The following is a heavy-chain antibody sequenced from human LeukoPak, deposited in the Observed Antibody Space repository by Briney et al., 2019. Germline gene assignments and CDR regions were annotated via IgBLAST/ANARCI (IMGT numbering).Heavy chain of an antibody. CDR1: GFSFSTYS. Sequence: PGGSLRLSCVASGFSFSTYSMNWVRQAPGKGLEYVSAIVGSRRTTYYADSVKGRFTISRDNSKNTLYLQMSSLKTEDTAVYYCVKDHLVTMILTFSMDVWGPGTTVTVSS. J-gene: IGHJ6*02. D-gene: IGHD3-22*01. CDR3: VKDHLVTMILTFSMDV. CDR2: IVGSRRTT. V-gene: IGHV3-64D*09.